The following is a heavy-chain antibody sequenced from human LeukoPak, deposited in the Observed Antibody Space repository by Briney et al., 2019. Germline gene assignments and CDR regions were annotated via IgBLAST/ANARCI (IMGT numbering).Heavy chain of an antibody. CDR2: ISGSGGST. J-gene: IGHJ4*02. V-gene: IGHV3-23*01. CDR1: GITFSSYA. D-gene: IGHD6-19*01. Sequence: GTSLRLSCAASGITFSSYAMTWVRQAPGKGLEWVSTISGSGGSTYYADTVKGRFTISRDNSRNTLYLQMNSLRAEDTAVYYCAKAVRVAGTIFDYWGQGTLVTVSS. CDR3: AKAVRVAGTIFDY.